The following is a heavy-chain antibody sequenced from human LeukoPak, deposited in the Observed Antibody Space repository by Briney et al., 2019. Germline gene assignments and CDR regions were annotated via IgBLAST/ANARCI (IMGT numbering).Heavy chain of an antibody. Sequence: GGSLRLSCAASGFTFNKYWMLWVRQAPGKGLESVSRVNTDGTVTTYADSVKGRFTVSRDNADNTMFLQMNSVRDEDTAVYYCATKQWLAPPPDSWGQGTPVTVSS. D-gene: IGHD6-19*01. CDR3: ATKQWLAPPPDS. CDR2: VNTDGTVT. CDR1: GFTFNKYW. V-gene: IGHV3-74*01. J-gene: IGHJ4*02.